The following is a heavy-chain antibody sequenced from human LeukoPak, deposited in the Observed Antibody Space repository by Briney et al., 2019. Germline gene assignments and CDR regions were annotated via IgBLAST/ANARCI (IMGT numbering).Heavy chain of an antibody. CDR1: GFTLSSNY. CDR3: ARGHQLPRHLYYFDY. D-gene: IGHD2-2*01. J-gene: IGHJ4*02. CDR2: IYSGGST. Sequence: GGSLRLSCAASGFTLSSNYMSWVRQAPGKGLEWVSVIYSGGSTYYADSVKGRFTISRDNSKNTLYLQMNSLRAEDTAVYYCARGHQLPRHLYYFDYWGQGTLVTVSS. V-gene: IGHV3-53*01.